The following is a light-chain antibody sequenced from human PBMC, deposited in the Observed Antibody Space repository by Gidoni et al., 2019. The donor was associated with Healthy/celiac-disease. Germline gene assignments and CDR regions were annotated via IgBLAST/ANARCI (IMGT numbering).Light chain of an antibody. CDR2: GNS. CDR3: QSYDSSLSGWV. J-gene: IGLJ3*02. V-gene: IGLV1-40*01. CDR1: SCNIGAGYD. Sequence: HSVLTQPPSVSGAPGQRVPLACTGSSCNIGAGYDVHGYQQLPETAHKLLIYGNSNRPSGVPDRFSGSKSGTSASLAITGLQAEDEADYYCQSYDSSLSGWVFGGGTKLTVL.